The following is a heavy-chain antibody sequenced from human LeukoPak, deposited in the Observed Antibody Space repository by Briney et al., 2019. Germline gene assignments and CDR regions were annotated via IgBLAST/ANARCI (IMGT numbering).Heavy chain of an antibody. V-gene: IGHV3-30*01. CDR2: ISYDGSNK. J-gene: IGHJ5*02. CDR1: GFTFSSYA. D-gene: IGHD5-18*01. Sequence: GGSLRLSCAASGFTFSSYAMHWVRQAPGKGLEWVAVISYDGSNKHYADSVKGRFTISRDNSKNTLYLQMNSLRAEDTAVYYCARPLSPTDSMVINPWGQGTLVTVSS. CDR3: ARPLSPTDSMVINP.